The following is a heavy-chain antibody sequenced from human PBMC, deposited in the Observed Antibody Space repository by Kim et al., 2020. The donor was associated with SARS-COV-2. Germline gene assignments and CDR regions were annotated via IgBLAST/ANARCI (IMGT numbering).Heavy chain of an antibody. CDR2: ISSSSSYI. CDR1: GFTFSSYS. D-gene: IGHD1-1*01. Sequence: GGSLRLSCAASGFTFSSYSMNWVRQAPGKGLEWVSSISSSSSYIYYADSVKGRFTISRDNAKNSLYLQMNSLRAEDTAVYYCARDRVPNGAFDIWGQGTMVTVSS. J-gene: IGHJ3*02. V-gene: IGHV3-21*01. CDR3: ARDRVPNGAFDI.